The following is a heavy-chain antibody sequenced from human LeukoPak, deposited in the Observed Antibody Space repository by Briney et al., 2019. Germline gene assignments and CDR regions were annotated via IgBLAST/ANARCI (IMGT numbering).Heavy chain of an antibody. D-gene: IGHD3-10*01. CDR3: ARGRLGRYYGSGSYYRWFDP. J-gene: IGHJ5*02. CDR1: GGSFSGYY. CDR2: INHSGST. V-gene: IGHV4-34*01. Sequence: SETLSLTCAVYGGSFSGYYWSWLRQPPGKGLEWIGEINHSGSTNYNPSLKSRVTISVDTSKNQFSLKLSSVTAADTAVYYCARGRLGRYYGSGSYYRWFDPWGQGTLVTVS.